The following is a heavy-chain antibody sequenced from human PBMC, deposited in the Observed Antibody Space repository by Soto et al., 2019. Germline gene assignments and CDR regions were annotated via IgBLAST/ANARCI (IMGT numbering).Heavy chain of an antibody. J-gene: IGHJ4*02. CDR1: GFIFNEYG. CDR3: ARWGCSGSNCNLNQRSFDL. D-gene: IGHD2-15*01. Sequence: QVQLVESGGGVVQPGRSLRLSCAASGFIFNEYGMHWVRQAPGKGLEWVAVIWYDGSNKYYVDCVKGRFTFSRDNSKNTMSLQMNSLRVEDTAVYYCARWGCSGSNCNLNQRSFDLWGQGTLVTVSS. CDR2: IWYDGSNK. V-gene: IGHV3-33*03.